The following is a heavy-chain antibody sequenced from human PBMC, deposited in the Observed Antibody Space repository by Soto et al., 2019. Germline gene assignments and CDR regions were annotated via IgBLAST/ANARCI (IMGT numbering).Heavy chain of an antibody. D-gene: IGHD4-17*01. Sequence: EGSLRLSCAASGFTFSSYSMNWVRQAPGKGLEWVSSISSSSSYIYYADSVKGRFTISRDNAKNSLYLQMNSLRAEDTAVYYCARVRVTTVTTADDYWGQGTLVTVSS. J-gene: IGHJ4*02. CDR1: GFTFSSYS. V-gene: IGHV3-21*01. CDR3: ARVRVTTVTTADDY. CDR2: ISSSSSYI.